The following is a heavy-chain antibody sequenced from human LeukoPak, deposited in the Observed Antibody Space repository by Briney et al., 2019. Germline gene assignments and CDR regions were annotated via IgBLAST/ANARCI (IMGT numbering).Heavy chain of an antibody. CDR1: GFTFSTHW. V-gene: IGHV3-74*01. CDR2: ISGDGSGT. J-gene: IGHJ6*02. Sequence: GGSPRLSCAASGFTFSTHWMYWVRQAPGKELVWVSRISGDGSGTSYADSVKGRFTISRDNAKDTLYLQMTSLRVEDTAVYSCASLLTPYHGSGGGGMDVWGQGTTVTVSS. D-gene: IGHD3-10*01. CDR3: ASLLTPYHGSGGGGMDV.